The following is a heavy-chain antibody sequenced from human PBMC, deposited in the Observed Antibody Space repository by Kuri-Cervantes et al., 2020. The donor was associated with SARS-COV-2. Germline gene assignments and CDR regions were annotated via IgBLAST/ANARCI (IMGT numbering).Heavy chain of an antibody. J-gene: IGHJ4*02. V-gene: IGHV4-38-2*01. CDR2: IYHSGST. CDR3: ARQSYYDSSGYYYVHKSYYFDY. D-gene: IGHD3-22*01. CDR1: GYSISSGYY. Sequence: GSLRLSCAVSGYSISSGYYWGWIRQPPGKGLEWIGSIYHSGSTYYNPSLKSRVTISVDTSKNQFSLKLSSVTAADTAVYYCARQSYYDSSGYYYVHKSYYFDYWGQGTLVTVSS.